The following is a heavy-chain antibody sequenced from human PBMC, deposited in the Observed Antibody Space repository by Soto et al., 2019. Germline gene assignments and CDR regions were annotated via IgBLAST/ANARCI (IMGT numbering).Heavy chain of an antibody. Sequence: SETLSLTCTVSGGSISSGGYYWSWIRQHPGKGLEWIGYIYYSGSTYYNPSLKSRVTISVDTSKNQFSLKLSSVTAADTAVYYCARRPVPAAYFDYWGQGTLVTVSS. D-gene: IGHD2-2*01. CDR3: ARRPVPAAYFDY. J-gene: IGHJ4*02. CDR1: GGSISSGGYY. V-gene: IGHV4-31*03. CDR2: IYYSGST.